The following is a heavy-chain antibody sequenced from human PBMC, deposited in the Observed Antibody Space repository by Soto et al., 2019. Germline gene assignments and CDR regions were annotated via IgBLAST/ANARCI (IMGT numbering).Heavy chain of an antibody. CDR3: ARDGLSGRGPPYGMDA. CDR1: GFALSDYY. D-gene: IGHD3-10*01. Sequence: PGGSLRLSCAGSGFALSDYYMNWIRQAPGKGLEWVAYITSSATTIFYADSVKGRFTISRDNAKNTLYLQMNSLRAEDTAVYYCARDGLSGRGPPYGMDAWGKGTTVTVSS. V-gene: IGHV3-11*04. CDR2: ITSSATTI. J-gene: IGHJ6*04.